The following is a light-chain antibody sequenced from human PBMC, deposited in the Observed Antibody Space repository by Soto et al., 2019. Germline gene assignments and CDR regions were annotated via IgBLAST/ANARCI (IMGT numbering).Light chain of an antibody. CDR2: EVT. Sequence: QSALTQPASVSGSPGQSITISCTGTSSDAGAYNYVSWYQQHPGKAPKLMIYEVTDRPSGVSNRFSGSKSGNTASLTISGLQAEDEADYYCSSYTSSSTVVFGGGTKLTVL. CDR1: SSDAGAYNY. J-gene: IGLJ2*01. CDR3: SSYTSSSTVV. V-gene: IGLV2-14*01.